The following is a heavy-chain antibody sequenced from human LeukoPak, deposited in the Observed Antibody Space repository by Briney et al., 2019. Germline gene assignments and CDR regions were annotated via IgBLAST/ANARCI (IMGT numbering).Heavy chain of an antibody. CDR2: ISDSATRT. CDR3: AQNGGGSGTYYTY. D-gene: IGHD3-10*01. J-gene: IGHJ4*02. CDR1: GFTFNNYG. Sequence: GGSLRLSCAASGFTFNNYGMTWVRQAPGKGLEWVSTISDSATRTYYADSVKGRFTISRDNSRNTLSLQMNSLRDEDSAMYYCAQNGGGSGTYYTYRGLGTLVTVSS. V-gene: IGHV3-23*01.